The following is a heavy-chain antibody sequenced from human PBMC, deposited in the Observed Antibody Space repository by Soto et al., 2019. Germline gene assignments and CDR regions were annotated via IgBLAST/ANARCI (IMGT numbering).Heavy chain of an antibody. CDR3: AIDRGGSHYYFDY. D-gene: IGHD1-26*01. CDR2: ISSSSSYI. V-gene: IGHV3-21*01. J-gene: IGHJ4*02. CDR1: GFTFSSYS. Sequence: RGSLGLSSSASGFTFSSYSMNWVRQAPGKGLEWVSSISSSSSYIYYADSVKGRFTISRDNAKKSLYLQMNSLRAEDTAVYYCAIDRGGSHYYFDYPGKGTLFTGSP.